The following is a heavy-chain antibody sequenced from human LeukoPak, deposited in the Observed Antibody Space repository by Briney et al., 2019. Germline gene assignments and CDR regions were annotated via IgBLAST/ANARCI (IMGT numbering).Heavy chain of an antibody. J-gene: IGHJ4*02. V-gene: IGHV4-34*01. CDR1: GGSFSGYY. Sequence: SETLSLTCAVYGGSFSGYYWSWIRQPPGKGLEWIGEINHSGSTNYNPSLKSRVTISVDTSKNQFSLKLSSVTAADTAVYYCARAPRIAARPGGYWGQGTLVTVSS. CDR2: INHSGST. D-gene: IGHD6-6*01. CDR3: ARAPRIAARPGGY.